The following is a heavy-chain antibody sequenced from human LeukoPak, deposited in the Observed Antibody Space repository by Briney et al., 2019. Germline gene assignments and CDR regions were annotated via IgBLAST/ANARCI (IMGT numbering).Heavy chain of an antibody. CDR2: IKQDGSEK. V-gene: IGHV3-7*01. Sequence: PGGSLSLSCAASGFNFSDYWMTWVRQAPGKGLEWVAHIKQDGSEKYYVDSVKGRFTISRDNAKNSLYLQMNSLRAEDTAVYYCAKNPQYGGNTFLDTRGQGNLVTVSS. CDR1: GFNFSDYW. CDR3: AKNPQYGGNTFLDT. D-gene: IGHD4-23*01. J-gene: IGHJ5*02.